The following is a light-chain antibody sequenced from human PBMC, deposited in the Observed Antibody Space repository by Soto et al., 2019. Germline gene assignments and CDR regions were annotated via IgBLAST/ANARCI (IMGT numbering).Light chain of an antibody. CDR3: QQYGSYSPT. CDR1: QSVGTS. CDR2: GAS. V-gene: IGKV3-15*01. Sequence: EIVLTQSPVTLSLSPGERGTLSCRASQSVGTSLAWYQQKPGQAPRLLIHGASTRATGIPARFSGSGSGTEFTLTISSLQPDDFATYYCQQYGSYSPTFGQGTKVDIK. J-gene: IGKJ1*01.